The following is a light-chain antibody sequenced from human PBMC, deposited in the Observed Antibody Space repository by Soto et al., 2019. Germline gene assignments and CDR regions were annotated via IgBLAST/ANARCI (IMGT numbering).Light chain of an antibody. CDR3: CSYASGSTAVI. CDR1: SSNVGGYNL. J-gene: IGLJ2*01. V-gene: IGLV2-23*02. Sequence: QSALTQPASVSGSPGQSITISCTGSSSNVGGYNLVSWYQQYPGKDPQLIIYEVSKRPSGVFDRFSGSKSGNTASLTISGLQAEDEADYYCCSYASGSTAVIFGGGTKVTVL. CDR2: EVS.